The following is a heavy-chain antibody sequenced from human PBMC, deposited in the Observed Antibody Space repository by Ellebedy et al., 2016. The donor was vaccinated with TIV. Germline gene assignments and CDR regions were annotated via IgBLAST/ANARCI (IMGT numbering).Heavy chain of an antibody. CDR2: MHSGGST. CDR3: ARRGTFPHYDFWSGYFDI. Sequence: SETLSLTXNVSGDSISTSSHYWAWLRQSPGKGLEWIASMHSGGSTYYNPSLNGQVSISVDTSKNQFCLNVNSVTAAHTAVYYCARRGTFPHYDFWSGYFDIWGLGTKVTVSS. J-gene: IGHJ3*02. CDR1: GDSISTSSHY. D-gene: IGHD3-3*01. V-gene: IGHV4-39*01.